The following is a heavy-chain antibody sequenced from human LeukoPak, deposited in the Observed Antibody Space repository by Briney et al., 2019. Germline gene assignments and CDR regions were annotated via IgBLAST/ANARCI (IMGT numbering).Heavy chain of an antibody. CDR2: ITGRGGST. Sequence: GGSLRLSCAASGFSFSSFAINWVRQAPGKGLEWVSVITGRGGSTYYTDSVKDRFTISRDNSKNTVYLQMNSLSAEDTAIYYCAKALYSAATPTSDYWGQGTLVTVSS. CDR1: GFSFSSFA. J-gene: IGHJ4*02. D-gene: IGHD1-26*01. CDR3: AKALYSAATPTSDY. V-gene: IGHV3-23*01.